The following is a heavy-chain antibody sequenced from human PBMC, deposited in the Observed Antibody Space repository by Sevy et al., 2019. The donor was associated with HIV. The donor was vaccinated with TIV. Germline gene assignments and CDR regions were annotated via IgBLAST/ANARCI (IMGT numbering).Heavy chain of an antibody. D-gene: IGHD5-12*01. J-gene: IGHJ6*03. Sequence: GESLKISCKGSGYSFTSYWISWVRQMPGKGLEWMGRNDPSYSYTNYSPSFQGHVTIPADKSISTAYMQWSSLKASDTAVYYCAGHFGGYFANYYYYMDVWGKGTMVTVSS. CDR1: GYSFTSYW. V-gene: IGHV5-10-1*01. CDR2: NDPSYSYT. CDR3: AGHFGGYFANYYYYMDV.